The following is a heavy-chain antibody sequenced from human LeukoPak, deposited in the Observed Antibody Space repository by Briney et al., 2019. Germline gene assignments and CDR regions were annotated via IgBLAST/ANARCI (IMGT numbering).Heavy chain of an antibody. V-gene: IGHV3-74*01. Sequence: GRSLRLSCAASGFTFSSYWIHWVRQAPGKGLVWVSRINSDGSSTSYADSVKGRFTISRDNAKNTLYLQMNSLRAEDTAVYYCARAYYDFWSGYYGEPYYFDYWGQGTLVTVSS. CDR2: INSDGSST. CDR1: GFTFSSYW. CDR3: ARAYYDFWSGYYGEPYYFDY. J-gene: IGHJ4*02. D-gene: IGHD3-3*01.